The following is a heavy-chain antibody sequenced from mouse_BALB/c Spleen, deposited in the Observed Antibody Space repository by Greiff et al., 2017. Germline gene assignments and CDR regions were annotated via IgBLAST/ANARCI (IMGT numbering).Heavy chain of an antibody. CDR1: GYAFTNYL. J-gene: IGHJ4*01. Sequence: VQLQQSGAELVRPGTSVKVSCKASGYAFTNYLIEWVKQRPGQGLEWIGVINPGSGGTNYNEKFKGKATLTADKSSSTAYMQLSSLTSDDSAVYVCAREELRGGGYAMDYWGQGTSVTVSS. CDR2: INPGSGGT. V-gene: IGHV1-54*03. CDR3: AREELRGGGYAMDY. D-gene: IGHD2-4*01.